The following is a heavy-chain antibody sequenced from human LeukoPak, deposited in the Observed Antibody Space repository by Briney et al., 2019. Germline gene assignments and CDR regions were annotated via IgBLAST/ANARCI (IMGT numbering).Heavy chain of an antibody. D-gene: IGHD3-10*01. CDR2: ISRSGDYI. V-gene: IGHV3-21*01. CDR1: GFNFSYYT. J-gene: IGHJ4*02. CDR3: AGDRGIDY. Sequence: GGSLRLSCAASGFNFSYYTMNWVCQAPGKGLEWVSSISRSGDYIYYTDSVKGRFTMSRDNAKNPLYLQMNSLRAEDTAVYYCAGDRGIDYWGQGTLVTVSS.